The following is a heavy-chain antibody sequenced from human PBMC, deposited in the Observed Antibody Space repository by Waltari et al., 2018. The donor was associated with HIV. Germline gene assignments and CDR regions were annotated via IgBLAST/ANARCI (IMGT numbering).Heavy chain of an antibody. Sequence: EVQLVESGGGLVQPGGSLRLSCAASGFTFRSYNMHWVRQAPGRGLEWLSSISNSGSAIYYADSVKGRFTISRDNAKNSLYLQMNSLRDEDTAVYYCARDLVAPGNFFDYWGQGTLVTVSS. CDR3: ARDLVAPGNFFDY. V-gene: IGHV3-48*02. D-gene: IGHD5-12*01. J-gene: IGHJ4*02. CDR1: GFTFRSYN. CDR2: ISNSGSAI.